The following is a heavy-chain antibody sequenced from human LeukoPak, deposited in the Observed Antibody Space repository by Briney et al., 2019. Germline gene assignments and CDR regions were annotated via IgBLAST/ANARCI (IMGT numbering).Heavy chain of an antibody. CDR3: ARALRSVLTGTDAFDI. CDR1: GFTFSDYN. J-gene: IGHJ3*02. CDR2: ITSSGRST. V-gene: IGHV3-11*04. D-gene: IGHD2-21*02. Sequence: GGSLRLSCAASGFTFSDYNMTWIRQAPGKGLEWEWVAYITSSGRSTLYADSVKGRFTISRDNAKNSLYLQMNSLRPEDTAVYYCARALRSVLTGTDAFDIWGQETRVTVSS.